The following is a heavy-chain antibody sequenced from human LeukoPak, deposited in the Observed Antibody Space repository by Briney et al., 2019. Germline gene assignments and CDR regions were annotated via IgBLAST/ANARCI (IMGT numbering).Heavy chain of an antibody. CDR1: TFSFSAYW. Sequence: TGGSLRLSCAAPTFSFSAYWMTWVRQVPGKGLEWVAHIKQDGTEKYYIDSVKGRFTISRDNAKNSLYLQMNSLRAEDTAVYYCARVQLERSNAFDIWGQGTMVTVSS. V-gene: IGHV3-7*01. CDR3: ARVQLERSNAFDI. D-gene: IGHD1-1*01. CDR2: IKQDGTEK. J-gene: IGHJ3*02.